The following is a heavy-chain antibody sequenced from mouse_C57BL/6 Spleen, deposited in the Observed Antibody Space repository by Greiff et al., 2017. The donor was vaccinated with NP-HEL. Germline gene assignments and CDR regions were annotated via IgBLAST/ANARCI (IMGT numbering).Heavy chain of an antibody. CDR1: GFTFSDAW. Sequence: EVKLMESGGGLVQPGGSMKLSCAASGFTFSDAWMDWVRQSPEKGLEWVAEIRNKANNHATYYAESVKGRFTISRDDSKSSVYLQTNSLRAEDTGIYYCTRQGLLDWYFDVWGTGTTVTVSS. D-gene: IGHD2-1*01. CDR3: TRQGLLDWYFDV. J-gene: IGHJ1*03. CDR2: IRNKANNHAT. V-gene: IGHV6-6*01.